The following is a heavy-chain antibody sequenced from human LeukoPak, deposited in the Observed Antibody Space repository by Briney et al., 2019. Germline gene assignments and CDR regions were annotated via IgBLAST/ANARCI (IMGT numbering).Heavy chain of an antibody. CDR3: ARRPVGHDTAALGY. Sequence: EASVKVSCKASGYTFTSYYTHWVRQATGQGLEWMGWMNPNSGNTGYAQKFQGRVTMTRNTSISTAYMELSSLRSEDTAVYYCARRPVGHDTAALGYWGQGTLVTVSS. J-gene: IGHJ4*02. D-gene: IGHD5-18*01. V-gene: IGHV1-8*02. CDR1: GYTFTSYY. CDR2: MNPNSGNT.